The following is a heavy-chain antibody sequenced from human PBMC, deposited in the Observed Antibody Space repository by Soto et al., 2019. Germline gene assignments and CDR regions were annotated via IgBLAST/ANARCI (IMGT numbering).Heavy chain of an antibody. CDR3: ARDQFADCSSTSCYIHYGMDV. J-gene: IGHJ6*02. CDR1: GYTFTGYY. CDR2: INPNRGGT. Sequence: ASVKVSCKASGYTFTGYYMHWVRQAPGQGLEWMGWINPNRGGTNYAQKFQGWVTMTRDTSISTAYMELSRLRSDDTAVYYCARDQFADCSSTSCYIHYGMDVWGQGTTVTVSS. V-gene: IGHV1-2*04. D-gene: IGHD2-2*02.